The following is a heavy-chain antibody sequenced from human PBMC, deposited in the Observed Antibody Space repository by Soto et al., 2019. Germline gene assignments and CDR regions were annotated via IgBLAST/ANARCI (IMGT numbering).Heavy chain of an antibody. V-gene: IGHV3-21*06. D-gene: IGHD3-10*01. CDR1: GFTFSSQS. CDR2: ISSTSNHI. Sequence: GGSLRLSCAASGFTFSSQSMNWVRQAPGKGLEWVSSISSTSNHIYYADSVKGRFTISRDNAKSSLYLQMNSLRAEDTAVYYCAKDAGSGYYYYYGMDLWGQGTTVTVSS. J-gene: IGHJ6*02. CDR3: AKDAGSGYYYYYGMDL.